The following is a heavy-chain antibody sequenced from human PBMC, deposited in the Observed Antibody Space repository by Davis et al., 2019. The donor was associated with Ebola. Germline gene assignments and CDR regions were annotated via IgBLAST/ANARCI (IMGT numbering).Heavy chain of an antibody. Sequence: SETLSLTCTVSGASISDSNYFWAWIRQPPGKGLEWIGSVFYSGTPSYNPFLKSRLTMSVDTSKMQFSLKLSSVTAADTAVYYCARQRGYGDYVPADAFDFWGQGTIVTVSS. J-gene: IGHJ3*01. CDR2: VFYSGTP. CDR3: ARQRGYGDYVPADAFDF. D-gene: IGHD4-17*01. V-gene: IGHV4-39*01. CDR1: GASISDSNYF.